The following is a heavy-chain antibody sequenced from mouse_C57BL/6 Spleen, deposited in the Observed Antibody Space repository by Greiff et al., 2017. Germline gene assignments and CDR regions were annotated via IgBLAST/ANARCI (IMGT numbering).Heavy chain of an antibody. CDR3: ARGTGARYFDV. V-gene: IGHV5-16*01. J-gene: IGHJ1*03. CDR1: GFTFSDYY. CDR2: INYDGSST. Sequence: DVKLVESEGGLVQPGSSMKLSCTASGFTFSDYYMAWVRQVPEKGLEWVANINYDGSSTYYLDSLKSRFIISRDNAKNILYLQMSSLKSEDTATYYCARGTGARYFDVWGTGTTVTVSS. D-gene: IGHD4-1*01.